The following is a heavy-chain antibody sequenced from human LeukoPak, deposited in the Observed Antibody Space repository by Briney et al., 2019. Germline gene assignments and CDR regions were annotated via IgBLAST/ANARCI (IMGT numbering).Heavy chain of an antibody. CDR3: ARSRYDSSDWIWFDP. CDR2: IHYSGST. Sequence: SETLSLTCTVSGVSISTDYWTWVRQSPGKGLEWIGYIHYSGSTSYNPSLKSRVTISVDTSKNQFSLKLTSVTSADTAVYYCARSRYDSSDWIWFDPWGQGTLVTVSS. J-gene: IGHJ5*02. CDR1: GVSISTDY. V-gene: IGHV4-59*13. D-gene: IGHD3-22*01.